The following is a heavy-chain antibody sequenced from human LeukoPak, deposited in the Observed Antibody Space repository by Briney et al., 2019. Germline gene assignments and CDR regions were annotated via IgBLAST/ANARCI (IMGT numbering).Heavy chain of an antibody. CDR1: GFTFSTYY. Sequence: PGGSLRLSCAASGFTFSTYYMNWVRQAPGKGLEWVSYIGPGSHTIFYADSVKGRFTISRDDAKSSVFLQMNSLRDEDTAVYYCARERGYSSGWYLDYWGQGTLVTVSS. D-gene: IGHD6-19*01. J-gene: IGHJ4*02. CDR3: ARERGYSSGWYLDY. V-gene: IGHV3-48*02. CDR2: IGPGSHTI.